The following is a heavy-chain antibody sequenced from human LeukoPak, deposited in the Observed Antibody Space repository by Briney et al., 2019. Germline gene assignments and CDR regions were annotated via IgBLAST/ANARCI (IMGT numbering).Heavy chain of an antibody. D-gene: IGHD6-13*01. CDR2: IYYSGST. Sequence: PSETLSLTCTVSGGSISSGGYYWSWTRQHPGKGLEWIGYIYYSGSTYYNPSLKSRVTISVDTSKNQFSLKLSSVTAADTAVYYCARAAKLGNDYYYGMDVWGQGTTVTVSS. CDR1: GGSISSGGYY. CDR3: ARAAKLGNDYYYGMDV. V-gene: IGHV4-31*03. J-gene: IGHJ6*02.